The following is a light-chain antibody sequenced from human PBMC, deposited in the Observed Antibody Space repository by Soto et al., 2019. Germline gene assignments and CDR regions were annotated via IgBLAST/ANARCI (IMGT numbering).Light chain of an antibody. CDR1: QSVSSY. J-gene: IGKJ1*01. CDR3: QQRGNWPWT. CDR2: GAS. V-gene: IGKV3-11*01. Sequence: ETVLTQSPATLSLSPGERATLSCRASQSVSSYLAWYQHKPGQAPRLLIYGASNRATGIPARFSGSGSGTDFTLTISSLEPEDFAVYYCQQRGNWPWTFGQGTKVEIK.